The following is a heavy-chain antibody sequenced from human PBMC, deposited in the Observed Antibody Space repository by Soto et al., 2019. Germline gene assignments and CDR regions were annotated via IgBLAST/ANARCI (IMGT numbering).Heavy chain of an antibody. CDR1: GYTFSSYG. Sequence: QAQLVQSGPEVKKPGASVKVSCKASGYTFSSYGISWVRPAPGQGLEWLGWISPYDDDTKYAQNLQGRVRMTTDTSTRTVYMDLRSLKSDDTAIYYCARGGYYDSSGSRNYHYYGMDVWGQGTTVTVSS. J-gene: IGHJ6*02. CDR3: ARGGYYDSSGSRNYHYYGMDV. V-gene: IGHV1-18*01. D-gene: IGHD3-22*01. CDR2: ISPYDDDT.